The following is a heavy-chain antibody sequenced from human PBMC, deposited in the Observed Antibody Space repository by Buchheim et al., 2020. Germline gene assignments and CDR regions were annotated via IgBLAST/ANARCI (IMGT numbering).Heavy chain of an antibody. J-gene: IGHJ4*02. V-gene: IGHV3-15*01. CDR3: NTGGYYFDY. CDR1: GFTFSNAW. CDR2: IKSKVNGGTI. Sequence: EEHLVESGGDLIEPGGSLILSCATSGFTFSNAWMNWVRQAPGKGLEWVGRIKSKVNGGTIDYAAPVKGRFTISRDDSKNTFYVQMNDLKIEDTAVYYCNTGGYYFDYWGQGAL.